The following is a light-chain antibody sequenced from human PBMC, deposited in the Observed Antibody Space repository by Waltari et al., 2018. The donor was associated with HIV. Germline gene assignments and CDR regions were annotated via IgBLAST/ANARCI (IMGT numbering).Light chain of an antibody. Sequence: QSALTQPASVSGSPGQSITISCTGTSSDVGNTKFVSWYQQYPGKAPKLIIYEVYKRPSGVSSRFSGSKFGTSASLTISGLQAEDEAEDYCLLYYGGPWVFGGGTKLTVL. CDR3: LLYYGGPWV. CDR2: EVY. CDR1: SSDVGNTKF. V-gene: IGLV2-23*02. J-gene: IGLJ3*02.